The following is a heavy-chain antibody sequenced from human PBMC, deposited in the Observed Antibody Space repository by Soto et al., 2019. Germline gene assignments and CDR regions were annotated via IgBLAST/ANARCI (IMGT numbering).Heavy chain of an antibody. Sequence: SDTLSLTCTVSGGAISGYYWSWIRQPPGKGLEWIGYIYYTGSTNYNPSLKSRVTISVDMSKNHFSLKLSSVTAADTAVYYCARYYCSGGSCKSNFDYCGQGTLVTVS. V-gene: IGHV4-59*01. CDR3: ARYYCSGGSCKSNFDY. J-gene: IGHJ4*02. CDR2: IYYTGST. D-gene: IGHD2-15*01. CDR1: GGAISGYY.